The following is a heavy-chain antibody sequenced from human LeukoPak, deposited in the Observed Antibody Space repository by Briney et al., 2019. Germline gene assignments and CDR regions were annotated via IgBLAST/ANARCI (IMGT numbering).Heavy chain of an antibody. J-gene: IGHJ5*02. CDR3: ARGGSADNWFDP. CDR2: IYYSGST. CDR1: GGSIRSYY. D-gene: IGHD2-15*01. V-gene: IGHV4-59*01. Sequence: PSETLSLTCTVSGGSIRSYYWSWIRQPPGKGLEWIGDIYYSGSTNYNPSLKSRVTISIDTSKHQFSLKLSSVTAADTAVYFCARGGSADNWFDPWGQGTLVTVSS.